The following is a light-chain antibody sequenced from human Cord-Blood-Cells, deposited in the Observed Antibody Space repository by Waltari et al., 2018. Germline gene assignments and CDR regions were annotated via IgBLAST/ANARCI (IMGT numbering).Light chain of an antibody. Sequence: DIVMTQSPDSLAVSLGERATINCKSRQSVLYSSNNKNYLAWYQQKPRQPPKLLIYWASTRESGVPDRVSGSGSGTDFTLTISSLQAEDVAVYYCQQYYSTPWTFGQGTKVEIK. CDR3: QQYYSTPWT. J-gene: IGKJ1*01. V-gene: IGKV4-1*01. CDR1: QSVLYSSNNKNY. CDR2: WAS.